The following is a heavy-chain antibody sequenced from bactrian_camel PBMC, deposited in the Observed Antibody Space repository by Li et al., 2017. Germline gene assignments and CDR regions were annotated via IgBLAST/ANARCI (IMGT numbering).Heavy chain of an antibody. V-gene: IGHV3S1*01. CDR1: GYTISDYC. Sequence: QVQLVESGGGSVQSGGSLRLSCAASGYTISDYCMGWFRLAPAKAREGVAIIDTDGSTFYADSVTGRFTISIDNAKTTLYLQMNSLRVDDTAMYYCAIGLFADFGLGRGTQVTVS. D-gene: IGHD5*01. CDR2: IDTDGST. J-gene: IGHJ4*01.